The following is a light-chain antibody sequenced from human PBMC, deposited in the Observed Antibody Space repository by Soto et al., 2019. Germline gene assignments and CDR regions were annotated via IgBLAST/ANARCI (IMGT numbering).Light chain of an antibody. J-gene: IGKJ5*01. CDR2: GAS. CDR1: QSVSRH. V-gene: IGKV3D-15*01. Sequence: EIVMTQSPATLSVSPGERATLSCRASQSVSRHLAWYQQKPGQAPRLLIYGASTRATGIPARFSGSGSGTEFTLTISSLQSEDFAVYYCQQYNNWRITFGQGTRLEIK. CDR3: QQYNNWRIT.